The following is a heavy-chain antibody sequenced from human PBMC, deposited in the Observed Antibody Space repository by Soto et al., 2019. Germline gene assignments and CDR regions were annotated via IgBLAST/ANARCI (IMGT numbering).Heavy chain of an antibody. CDR1: GGSISSGGSS. V-gene: IGHV4-31*03. CDR3: ASGSGSYYSWFDP. CDR2: IYYSRST. Sequence: QVQLQESGPGLVKPSQTLSLTCTVSGGSISSGGSSWSWIRQHPGTGLEWIGDIYYSRSTYYNPSLKSRVTISVDTSKNQFSLKLSSVTAADTAVYYCASGSGSYYSWFDPWGQGTLVTVSS. J-gene: IGHJ5*02. D-gene: IGHD3-10*01.